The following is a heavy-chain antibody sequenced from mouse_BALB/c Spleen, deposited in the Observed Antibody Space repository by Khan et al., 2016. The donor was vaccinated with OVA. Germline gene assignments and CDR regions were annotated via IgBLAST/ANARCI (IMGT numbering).Heavy chain of an antibody. Sequence: EVQLQESGPSLVKPSQTLSLTCSVTGDSITSGYWSWIRKFPGHKLEYMGYMIYTGYTYSNPSLKSRISITRHTSKNQYYLQLNSVTTEDTATYDCARSTYRYAFAYWGQGTLVTVSA. CDR3: ARSTYRYAFAY. V-gene: IGHV3-8*02. CDR1: GDSITSGY. D-gene: IGHD2-14*01. CDR2: MIYTGYT. J-gene: IGHJ3*01.